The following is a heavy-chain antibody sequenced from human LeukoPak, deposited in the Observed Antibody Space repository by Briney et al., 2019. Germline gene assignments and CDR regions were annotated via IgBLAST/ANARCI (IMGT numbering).Heavy chain of an antibody. D-gene: IGHD7-27*01. CDR3: AKDSGNWGTAFDI. CDR2: IDIYATKT. Sequence: GGSLRLSCATSGFTFSTYAMTWVRQAPGKGLEWVSAIDIYATKTNYADSVKGRFTISRDNSKNTLYLQMNSLRAEDTAIYYCAKDSGNWGTAFDIWGQGTVVTVSS. V-gene: IGHV3-23*01. CDR1: GFTFSTYA. J-gene: IGHJ3*02.